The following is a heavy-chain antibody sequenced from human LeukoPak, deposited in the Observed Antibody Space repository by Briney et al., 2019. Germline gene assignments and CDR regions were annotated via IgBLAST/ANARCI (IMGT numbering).Heavy chain of an antibody. CDR2: FSASDGSR. CDR1: GFSFSSYG. CDR3: ARGLGYFDP. D-gene: IGHD2-15*01. V-gene: IGHV3-23*01. J-gene: IGHJ5*02. Sequence: GGSLRLSCEASGFSFSSYGMSWVRQAPGEGLEWVSGFSASDGSRYYADSVKGRFTISRDNSKNTLYLQMNSLRAEDTALYHCARGLGYFDPWGLGTLVTVSS.